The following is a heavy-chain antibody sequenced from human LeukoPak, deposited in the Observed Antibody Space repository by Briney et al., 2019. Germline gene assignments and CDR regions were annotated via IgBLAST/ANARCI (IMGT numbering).Heavy chain of an antibody. V-gene: IGHV1-46*01. D-gene: IGHD3-10*01. CDR2: INPSGGRT. Sequence: ASVKVSCKASGYTFTSYYMHWVRQAPGQGLEWMGIINPSGGRTSYAQKFQGRVTMTRDTSTSTVYMELSSLRYEDTDVYYCARDMANYYVDYWGQGTLVTVSS. J-gene: IGHJ4*02. CDR3: ARDMANYYVDY. CDR1: GYTFTSYY.